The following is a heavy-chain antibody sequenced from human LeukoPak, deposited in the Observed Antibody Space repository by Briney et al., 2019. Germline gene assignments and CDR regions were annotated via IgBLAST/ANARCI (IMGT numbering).Heavy chain of an antibody. Sequence: PSETLSLTCTVSGGSISSFYWSWLRRPPGKGLEWIGYIDYSGSTNYSPSLKSRVTISVDSSQTQFSLKLNSVTAADTAVYYCARAITMIVVAPPHCYFDLWGQGTLVTVSS. D-gene: IGHD3-22*01. CDR1: GGSISSFY. CDR2: IDYSGST. J-gene: IGHJ5*02. CDR3: ARAITMIVVAPPHCYFDL. V-gene: IGHV4-59*01.